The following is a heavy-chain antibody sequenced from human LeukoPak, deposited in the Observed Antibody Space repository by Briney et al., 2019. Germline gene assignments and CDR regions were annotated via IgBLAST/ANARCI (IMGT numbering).Heavy chain of an antibody. CDR3: ASEVVVVAATEPYFDY. V-gene: IGHV1-2*02. D-gene: IGHD2-15*01. J-gene: IGHJ4*02. CDR1: GYTFTGYY. Sequence: ASVKVSCKASGYTFTGYYMHWVRQAPGQGLEWMGWINPNSGGTNYAQKFQGRVTMTRDTSTSTVYMELSSLRSEDTAVYYCASEVVVVAATEPYFDYWGQGTLVTVSS. CDR2: INPNSGGT.